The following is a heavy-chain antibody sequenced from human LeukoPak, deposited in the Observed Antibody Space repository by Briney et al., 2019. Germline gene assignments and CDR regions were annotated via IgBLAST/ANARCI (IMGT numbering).Heavy chain of an antibody. CDR2: IRYDGSNK. J-gene: IGHJ3*02. CDR3: AKGDYYDSSGRSAFDI. CDR1: GFTFSSYW. Sequence: GGSLRLSCAASGFTFSSYWMSWVRQAPGKGLEWVAFIRYDGSNKYYADSVKGRFTISRDNSKNTLYVQMNSLRAEDTAVYYCAKGDYYDSSGRSAFDIWGQGTMVTVSS. V-gene: IGHV3-30*02. D-gene: IGHD3-22*01.